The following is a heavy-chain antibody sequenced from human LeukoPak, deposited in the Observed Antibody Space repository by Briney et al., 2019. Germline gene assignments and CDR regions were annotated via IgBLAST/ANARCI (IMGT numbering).Heavy chain of an antibody. Sequence: GGSLRLSCAASGFTFSSFAMTWVRQAPGKGLECVSSISGSHVSTYYTDSVKGRFTISRDNSRNTLYLQMNSLRAEDTAVYYCTKDPNGDYVGAFDPWGQGILVTVSS. CDR2: ISGSHVST. D-gene: IGHD4-17*01. CDR1: GFTFSSFA. J-gene: IGHJ5*02. CDR3: TKDPNGDYVGAFDP. V-gene: IGHV3-23*01.